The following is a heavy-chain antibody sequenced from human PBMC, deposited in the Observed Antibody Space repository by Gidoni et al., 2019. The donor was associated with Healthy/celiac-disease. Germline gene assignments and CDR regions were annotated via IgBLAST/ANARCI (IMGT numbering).Heavy chain of an antibody. CDR2: INPNSGGT. D-gene: IGHD2-15*01. J-gene: IGHJ4*02. CDR3: ARDQARDCSGGSCYRFDY. V-gene: IGHV1-2*02. CDR1: GYTFTGYY. Sequence: QVQLVQSGAEVKKPGASVKVSCKASGYTFTGYYMHWVRQAPGQGLAWMGWINPNSGGTNYAQKFQGRVTMTRDTSISTAYMELSRLRSDDTAVYYCARDQARDCSGGSCYRFDYWGQGTLVTVSS.